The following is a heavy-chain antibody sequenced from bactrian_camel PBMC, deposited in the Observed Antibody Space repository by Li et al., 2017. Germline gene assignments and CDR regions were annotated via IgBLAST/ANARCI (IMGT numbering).Heavy chain of an antibody. Sequence: HVQLVESGGGSVQAGGSLRLSCAASGSTASRVCVAWFRQAPGKEREGVAHIIRDGRTGYSDSMKGRFTISRDNAKNTVYLQMNSLKSEDTALYLCASWVGDYWGQGTQVTVS. D-gene: IGHD2*01. CDR1: GSTASRVC. V-gene: IGHV3S26*01. CDR3: ASWVGDY. J-gene: IGHJ4*01. CDR2: HIIRDGRT.